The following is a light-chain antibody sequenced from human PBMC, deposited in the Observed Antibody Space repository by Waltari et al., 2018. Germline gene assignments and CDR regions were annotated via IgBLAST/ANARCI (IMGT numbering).Light chain of an antibody. V-gene: IGKV1-39*01. Sequence: DIQMTQSPSSLSASVGDRVTITCRASQSISSYLNWYQQKPGKAPKLLIYAASSLQSGVPSRFSGSGSGTDFTLTISSLQPEDFATYYCQQYNSYSIIFGQGTKVEIK. J-gene: IGKJ1*01. CDR3: QQYNSYSII. CDR1: QSISSY. CDR2: AAS.